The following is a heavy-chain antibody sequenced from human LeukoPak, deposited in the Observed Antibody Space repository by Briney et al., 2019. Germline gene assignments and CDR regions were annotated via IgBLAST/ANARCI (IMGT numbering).Heavy chain of an antibody. D-gene: IGHD6-13*01. CDR1: GFSFVNYA. CDR3: ARDRFSSGSGTATAGTPFFSSNY. V-gene: IGHV3-30*04. CDR2: LSYDGSKK. J-gene: IGHJ4*02. Sequence: PGGSLRLSCEASGFSFVNYAMHWVRQAPGKGLEWVSFLSYDGSKKHYADSVRGRFTISRDNSKNTLYLQLNSLRAEDAAVYYCARDRFSSGSGTATAGTPFFSSNYQGQGTLVTVSS.